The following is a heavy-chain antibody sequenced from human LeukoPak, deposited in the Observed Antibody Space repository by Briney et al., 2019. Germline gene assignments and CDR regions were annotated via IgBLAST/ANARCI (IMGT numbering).Heavy chain of an antibody. V-gene: IGHV4-59*01. Sequence: SETLSLTCTVSGGSISRYYWSWIRQPPGKGLEWIGYTYHSGTTNYNPSLKSRVTISVDTSKNQFSLKLSSVTAADTAVYYCARGLPYNWFDPWGQGTLVTVSS. CDR2: TYHSGTT. CDR1: GGSISRYY. D-gene: IGHD5-18*01. J-gene: IGHJ5*02. CDR3: ARGLPYNWFDP.